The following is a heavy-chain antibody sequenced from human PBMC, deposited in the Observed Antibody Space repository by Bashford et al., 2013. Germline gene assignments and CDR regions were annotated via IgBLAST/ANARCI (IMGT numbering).Heavy chain of an antibody. Sequence: SETLSLTCTVSGASMRSYHWSWIRQPAGKGLEWIGLMFTNGGTNYNPSLKSRVTVSVDTSKNQVSLKLSSVTAADTAVYYCATDPNYDYWGQGILVTVSS. V-gene: IGHV4-4*07. J-gene: IGHJ4*02. D-gene: IGHD5-24*01. CDR2: MFTNGGT. CDR1: GASMRSYH. CDR3: ATDPNYDY.